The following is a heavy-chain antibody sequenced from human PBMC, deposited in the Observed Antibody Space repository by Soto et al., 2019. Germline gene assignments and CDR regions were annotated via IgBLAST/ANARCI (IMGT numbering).Heavy chain of an antibody. CDR3: AKPYSGKYYFDY. CDR2: ISSSGGST. V-gene: IGHV3-23*01. J-gene: IGHJ4*02. CDR1: GFTFSIDA. Sequence: GGSLRLSCAASGFTFSIDAMSWVRQAPGKGLEWVSAISSSGGSTYYPDSVKGRFTISRDNPKNTLYLQMNSLRAEDTAVYYCAKPYSGKYYFDYWGQGTRVTVSS. D-gene: IGHD1-26*01.